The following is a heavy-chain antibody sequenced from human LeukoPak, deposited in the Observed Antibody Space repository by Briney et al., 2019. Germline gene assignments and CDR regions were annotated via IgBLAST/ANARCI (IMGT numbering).Heavy chain of an antibody. J-gene: IGHJ4*02. Sequence: SETLSLTCTVSGGSISSSSYYWGWIRQPPGKGLEWIGSIYYSGSTYYNPSLKSRVTISVDTSKNQFSLELSSVTAADTAVYYCARHSLGYCSSTSCPFDYWGQGTLVTVSS. D-gene: IGHD2-2*01. CDR1: GGSISSSSYY. CDR2: IYYSGST. CDR3: ARHSLGYCSSTSCPFDY. V-gene: IGHV4-39*01.